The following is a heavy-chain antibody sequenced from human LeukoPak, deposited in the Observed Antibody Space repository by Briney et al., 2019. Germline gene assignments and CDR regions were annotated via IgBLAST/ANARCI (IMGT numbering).Heavy chain of an antibody. D-gene: IGHD3-10*01. J-gene: IGHJ4*02. V-gene: IGHV5-10-1*01. CDR2: IDPSDSYT. CDR1: GYSFTSYW. CDR3: ARSLEVYYRENFDY. Sequence: GESLKISCKGSGYSFTSYWISWVRQMPGKDLEWMGRIDPSDSYTNYSPSFQGHVTISADKSISTAYLQWSSLKASDTAMYYCARSLEVYYRENFDYWGQGTLVTVSS.